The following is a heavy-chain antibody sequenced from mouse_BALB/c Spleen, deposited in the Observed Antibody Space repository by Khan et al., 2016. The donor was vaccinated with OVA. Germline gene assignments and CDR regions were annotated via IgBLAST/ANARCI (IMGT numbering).Heavy chain of an antibody. CDR1: GYTFTDFT. Sequence: QVQLQQSGAELVRPGVPVKISCKGSGYTFTDFTMHWVKQSHAKSLEWIGVISTYYGDASYNQNFKGKATMTVDKSSSTAYMELARLTSEDSAIFYCARGGGGGRFAYWGQGTLVTVSA. CDR2: ISTYYGDA. CDR3: ARGGGGGRFAY. D-gene: IGHD2-14*01. V-gene: IGHV1S137*01. J-gene: IGHJ3*01.